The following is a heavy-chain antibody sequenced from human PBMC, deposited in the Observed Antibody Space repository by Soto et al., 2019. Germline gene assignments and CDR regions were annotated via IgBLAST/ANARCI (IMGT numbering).Heavy chain of an antibody. D-gene: IGHD3-22*01. J-gene: IGHJ4*02. CDR2: INPNSGGT. CDR1: GYTFTGYY. V-gene: IGHV1-2*02. CDR3: ARDYSYYYDSSGFDY. Sequence: ASVKVSCKASGYTFTGYYMHWVRQAPGQGLEWMGWINPNSGGTNYAQKFQGRVTMTRDTSISTAYMELSRRRSDDTAVYYCARDYSYYYDSSGFDYWGQGTLVTVSS.